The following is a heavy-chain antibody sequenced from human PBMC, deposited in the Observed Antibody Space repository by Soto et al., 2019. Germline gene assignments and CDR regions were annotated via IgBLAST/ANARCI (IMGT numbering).Heavy chain of an antibody. Sequence: QVLLQESGTGLVKPSETLSLTCTDSGDSISGSYWSWTRKTPVQELKWIGFISYRGINNCNTSLKHQLTISLDKSKNQFSWHLSSVTSADTARYYLARQAVYCDGSGNNFYYMDVRGKGTTVTVSS. V-gene: IGHV4-59*08. D-gene: IGHD6-19*01. J-gene: IGHJ6*03. CDR1: GDSISGSY. CDR3: ARQAVYCDGSGNNFYYMDV. CDR2: ISYRGIN.